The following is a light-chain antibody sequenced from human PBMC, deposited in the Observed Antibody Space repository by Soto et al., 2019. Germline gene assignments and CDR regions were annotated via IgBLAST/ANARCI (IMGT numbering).Light chain of an antibody. CDR2: GAS. V-gene: IGKV3-20*01. CDR3: QQYGSSPPYT. J-gene: IGKJ2*01. Sequence: EIVLTQSPGTLSLSPGERATLSCRASHSVSSTYLAWYQQKPGQAPRLLIYGASSRATGIPDRFSGSGSGTDSTLTISRLEPEDFAVYYCQQYGSSPPYTFGQGTKLAIK. CDR1: HSVSSTY.